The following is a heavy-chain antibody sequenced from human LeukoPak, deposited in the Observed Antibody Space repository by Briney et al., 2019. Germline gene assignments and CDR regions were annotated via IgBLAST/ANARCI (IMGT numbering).Heavy chain of an antibody. CDR1: GYTLTELS. V-gene: IGHV1-24*01. D-gene: IGHD3-10*01. CDR2: FDPEDGET. J-gene: IGHJ4*02. Sequence: ASVKVSCKVSGYTLTELSMHWVRLAPGKGLEWMGGFDPEDGETIYAQKFQGRVTMTEDTSTDTAYMELSSLRSEDTAVYYCATGRSGSYYATIFDYWGQGTLVTVSS. CDR3: ATGRSGSYYATIFDY.